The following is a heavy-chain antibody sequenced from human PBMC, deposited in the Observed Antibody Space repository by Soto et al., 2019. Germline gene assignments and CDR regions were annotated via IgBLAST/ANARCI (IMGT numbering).Heavy chain of an antibody. CDR3: ARHYSSGSRNWFDP. D-gene: IGHD6-19*01. CDR2: IYYSGST. J-gene: IGHJ5*02. CDR1: GGSINSSSYF. Sequence: KTXETLSLTCSVSGGSINSSSYFWGWVRQPPGKGLEWIGSIYYSGSTYYNPSLRSRVTISVDTSKNQFSLKLSSVTAADTAVFYCARHYSSGSRNWFDPWGQGTLVTVSS. V-gene: IGHV4-39*01.